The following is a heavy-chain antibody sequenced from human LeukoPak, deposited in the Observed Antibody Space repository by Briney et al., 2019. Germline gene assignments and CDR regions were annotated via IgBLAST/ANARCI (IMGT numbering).Heavy chain of an antibody. CDR3: ASGQQLVKGADWFDP. D-gene: IGHD6-13*01. CDR1: GGSISSSSYY. J-gene: IGHJ5*02. V-gene: IGHV4-39*01. CDR2: IYYSGST. Sequence: KASETLSLTCTVSGGSISSSSYYWGWIRQPPGKGLEWIGSIYYSGSTYYNPSLKSRVTISVDTSKNQFSLKLSSVTAADTAVYYCASGQQLVKGADWFDPWGQGTLVTVSS.